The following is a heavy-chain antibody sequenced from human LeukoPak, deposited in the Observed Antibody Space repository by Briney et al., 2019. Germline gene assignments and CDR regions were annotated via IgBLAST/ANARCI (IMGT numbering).Heavy chain of an antibody. CDR1: GGSFSGYY. Sequence: SETLSLTCAVYGGSFSGYYWSWIRQPPGKGLEWIGEINHSGSTNYNPSPKSRVTISVDTSKNQFSLKLSSVTAADTAVYYCARGLGPLVRHKPNYFDYWGQGTLVTVSS. CDR2: INHSGST. CDR3: ARGLGPLVRHKPNYFDY. D-gene: IGHD2-21*01. V-gene: IGHV4-34*01. J-gene: IGHJ4*02.